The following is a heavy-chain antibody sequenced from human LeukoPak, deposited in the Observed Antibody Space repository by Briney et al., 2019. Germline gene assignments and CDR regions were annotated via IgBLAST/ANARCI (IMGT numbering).Heavy chain of an antibody. CDR2: INQDGTEK. V-gene: IGHV3-7*01. D-gene: IGHD3-10*01. CDR1: GFGFSTYW. CDR3: AKVAKYYYGPETYYFFEQ. Sequence: GSLRLSCAASGFGFSTYWMSWVRQAPGKGLEWVANINQDGTEKYYVDSVKGRFAVSRDYAKNSLYLQMNSLRVEDTAVYYCAKVAKYYYGPETYYFFEQWGQGTPVTASS. J-gene: IGHJ4*02.